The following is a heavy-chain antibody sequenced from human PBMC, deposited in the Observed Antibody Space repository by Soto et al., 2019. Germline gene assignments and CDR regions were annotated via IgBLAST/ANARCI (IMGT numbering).Heavy chain of an antibody. CDR2: MNPNSGNT. J-gene: IGHJ6*03. Sequence: QVQLVQSGAEVKKPGASVKVSCKASGYTFTSYDINWVRQATGQGLEWMGWMNPNSGNTGYAQKFQGRVTMTRNTCISTAYMELSSLRSEDTAVYYCARGARAVSTFGYYYYYMDVWGKWTTVTVSS. CDR1: GYTFTSYD. CDR3: ARGARAVSTFGYYYYYMDV. V-gene: IGHV1-8*01. D-gene: IGHD3-16*01.